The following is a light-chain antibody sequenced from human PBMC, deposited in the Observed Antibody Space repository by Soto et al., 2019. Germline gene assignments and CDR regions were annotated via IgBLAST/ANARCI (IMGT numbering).Light chain of an antibody. Sequence: DIHMTQSPSSLSASIGDRVSITCRASQSISRYLNWYQQKPGEAPQLLIYIASNLEGGVPSRFSGTGSGTDFTLTISSLQPEDFATYYCQQSSSSPFTFGPGTKVDIK. CDR3: QQSSSSPFT. CDR1: QSISRY. CDR2: IAS. V-gene: IGKV1-39*01. J-gene: IGKJ3*01.